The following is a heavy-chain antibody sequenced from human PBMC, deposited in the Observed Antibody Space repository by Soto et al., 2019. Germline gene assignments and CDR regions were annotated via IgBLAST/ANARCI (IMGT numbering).Heavy chain of an antibody. Sequence: EVQLAESGGGLVQPGGSLRLSCVASGFTFSRHYMTWVRQAPGKGLESVAKIKPDGSESYYVDSVRGRFTFSRDNAKNSLSLQMNSLRDEDTAVYYCAIEEWWRVQFWGQGTLVTHSS. CDR2: IKPDGSES. J-gene: IGHJ4*02. D-gene: IGHD2-15*01. CDR1: GFTFSRHY. V-gene: IGHV3-7*01. CDR3: AIEEWWRVQF.